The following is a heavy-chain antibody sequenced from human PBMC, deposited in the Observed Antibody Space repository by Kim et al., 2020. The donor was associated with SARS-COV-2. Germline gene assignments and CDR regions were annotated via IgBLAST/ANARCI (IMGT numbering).Heavy chain of an antibody. CDR3: ARDPPGT. J-gene: IGHJ5*02. CDR2: SGSTI. Sequence: SGSTIYYADSVKGRFTISRDNAKNSLYLQMNSLRAEDTAVYYCARDPPGTWGQGTLVTVSS. V-gene: IGHV3-48*03. D-gene: IGHD3-10*01.